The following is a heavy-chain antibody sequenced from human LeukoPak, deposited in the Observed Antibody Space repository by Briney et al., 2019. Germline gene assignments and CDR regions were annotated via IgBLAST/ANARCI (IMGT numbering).Heavy chain of an antibody. J-gene: IGHJ4*02. Sequence: ASVKVSCKASGGTFSSYAISWVRQAPGQGLEWMGGIIPIFGTANYAQKFQGRVTITADESTSTAYMELSSLRSGDTAVYYCARGRFLEWLLSSTFDYWGQGTLVTVSS. D-gene: IGHD3-3*01. V-gene: IGHV1-69*13. CDR2: IIPIFGTA. CDR3: ARGRFLEWLLSSTFDY. CDR1: GGTFSSYA.